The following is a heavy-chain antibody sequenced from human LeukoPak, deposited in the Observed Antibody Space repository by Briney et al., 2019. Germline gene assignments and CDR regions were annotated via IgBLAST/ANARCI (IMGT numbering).Heavy chain of an antibody. CDR2: ISWNSGSI. Sequence: GGSLRLSCAASGFTFDDYAMHWVRQAPGKGLEWVSGISWNSGSIGYADSVKGRFTISRDNAKNSLYLQMNSLRAEDTALYYCAKGLDWNEYFDYWGQGTLVTVSS. CDR3: AKGLDWNEYFDY. CDR1: GFTFDDYA. J-gene: IGHJ4*02. D-gene: IGHD1-1*01. V-gene: IGHV3-9*01.